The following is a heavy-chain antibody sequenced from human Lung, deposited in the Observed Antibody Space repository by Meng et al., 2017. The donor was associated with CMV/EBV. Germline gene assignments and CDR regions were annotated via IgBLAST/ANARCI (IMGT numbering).Heavy chain of an antibody. V-gene: IGHV3-23*03. CDR3: AKPIQGTYGMDV. Sequence: GESLKISCAASGFTFSSYAMSWVRQAPGKGLEWVSVIYSGGSSTYYVDSVKGRFTISRDNSKNTLYLQVNSLRAEDTAVYYCAKPIQGTYGMDVWGQGTTVTVSS. J-gene: IGHJ6*02. D-gene: IGHD2-2*02. CDR2: IYSGGSST. CDR1: GFTFSSYA.